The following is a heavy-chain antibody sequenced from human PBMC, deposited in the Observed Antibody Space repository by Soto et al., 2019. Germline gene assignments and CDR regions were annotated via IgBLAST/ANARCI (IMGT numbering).Heavy chain of an antibody. Sequence: ASVKVSCKASGYTFTSYYIHWVLQAPGQGLEWMGIINPSGGSTSYAQKFQGRVTMTRDTSTSTVYMELSSLRSEDTAVYYCARIGDYYDSSGPRDDAFDIWGQGTMVTVSS. D-gene: IGHD3-22*01. CDR3: ARIGDYYDSSGPRDDAFDI. CDR1: GYTFTSYY. CDR2: INPSGGST. J-gene: IGHJ3*02. V-gene: IGHV1-46*01.